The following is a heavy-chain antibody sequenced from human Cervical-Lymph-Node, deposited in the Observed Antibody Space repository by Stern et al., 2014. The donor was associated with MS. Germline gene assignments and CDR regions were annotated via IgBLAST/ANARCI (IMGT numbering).Heavy chain of an antibody. V-gene: IGHV1-18*01. CDR1: GYTFTNYG. Sequence: QVQLGQSGAEVKKPGASVKVSCKASGYTFTNYGITWVRQAPGQGLEWMGWISAYNGNTNYAEKLQGRVTMTIDTSTTTAYMEMRSLTSDDTAVYYCAKAIYRGSWQSWFDPWGQGTLVTVSS. D-gene: IGHD6-13*01. CDR2: ISAYNGNT. CDR3: AKAIYRGSWQSWFDP. J-gene: IGHJ5*02.